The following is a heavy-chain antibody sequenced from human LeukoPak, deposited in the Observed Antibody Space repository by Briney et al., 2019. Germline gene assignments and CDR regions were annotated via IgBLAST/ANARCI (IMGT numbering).Heavy chain of an antibody. CDR3: ARGGQGYDLNWFDP. Sequence: PGGSLRLSCAASGFTFSSYTIHCVRQAPGKGLEWGTIISYDGSNKYYADSVKGRFTISRDNSKNTLYLQMNSLRAEDTAVYYCARGGQGYDLNWFDPWGQGTLVTVSS. CDR2: ISYDGSNK. J-gene: IGHJ5*02. D-gene: IGHD3-3*01. V-gene: IGHV3-30-3*01. CDR1: GFTFSSYT.